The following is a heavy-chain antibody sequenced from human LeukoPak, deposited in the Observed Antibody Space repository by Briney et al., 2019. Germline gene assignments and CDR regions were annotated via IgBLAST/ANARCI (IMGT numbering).Heavy chain of an antibody. CDR2: IYYSGST. D-gene: IGHD3-3*01. CDR1: GGSISSYY. J-gene: IGHJ4*02. V-gene: IGHV4-59*08. Sequence: SETLSLTCTVSGGSISSYYWSWIRQPPGKGLEWIGYIYYSGSTNYNPSLKSRVTISVDTSKNQFSLKLSSVTAADTAVYYCAKGSITIFGVVTFLDYWGQGTLVTVSS. CDR3: AKGSITIFGVVTFLDY.